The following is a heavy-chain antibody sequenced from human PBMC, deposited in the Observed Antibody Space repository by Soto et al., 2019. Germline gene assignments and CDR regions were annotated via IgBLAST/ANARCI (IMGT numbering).Heavy chain of an antibody. J-gene: IGHJ3*02. V-gene: IGHV5-51*01. Sequence: GESLKISCKGSGYSFTSYWIGWVRQMPGKGLEWMGIIYPGDSDTRYSPSFQGQVTISADKSISTAYLQWSSLKASDTAMYYCAKRAGGYSYGYYAFDIWGQWTMVTVSS. CDR3: AKRAGGYSYGYYAFDI. CDR2: IYPGDSDT. D-gene: IGHD5-18*01. CDR1: GYSFTSYW.